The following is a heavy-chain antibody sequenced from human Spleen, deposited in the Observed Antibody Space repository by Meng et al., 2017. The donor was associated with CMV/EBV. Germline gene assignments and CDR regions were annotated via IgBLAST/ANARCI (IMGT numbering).Heavy chain of an antibody. CDR2: ISRRSDTT. V-gene: IGHV3-48*04. D-gene: IGHD1-26*01. Sequence: GESLKISCAVSGFTFSSYSLTWVRQSPGKGPEWISYISRRSDTTYYADSVKGRFTISRDNAKNSLYLQMNSLRAEDTAVYYCARSQYSGSYWGSDFYFDYWGQGTLVTVSS. J-gene: IGHJ4*02. CDR1: GFTFSSYS. CDR3: ARSQYSGSYWGSDFYFDY.